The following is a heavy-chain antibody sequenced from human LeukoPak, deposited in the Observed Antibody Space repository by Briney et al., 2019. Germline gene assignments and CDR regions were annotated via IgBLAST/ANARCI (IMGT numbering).Heavy chain of an antibody. J-gene: IGHJ4*02. V-gene: IGHV4-34*01. CDR2: INHSGST. Sequence: SETLSLTCAVYGGSFSGYYWSWIRQPPGKGLEWIGEINHSGSTNYNPSLKSRVTISVDTSKNQFSLKLSSVTAADTAVYYCARVAGSHYYFDYWGQGTLVTVSS. CDR1: GGSFSGYY. D-gene: IGHD3-10*01. CDR3: ARVAGSHYYFDY.